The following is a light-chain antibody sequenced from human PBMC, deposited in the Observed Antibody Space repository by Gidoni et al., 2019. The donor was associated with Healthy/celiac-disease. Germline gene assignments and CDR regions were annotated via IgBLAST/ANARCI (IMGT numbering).Light chain of an antibody. V-gene: IGKV1-39*01. CDR2: AAS. CDR1: QSISSY. CDR3: QQSYSTLLLT. J-gene: IGKJ4*01. Sequence: DIQMTQSPSSLSASVGDRVTITCRESQSISSYLNLYQQKPGKAPKLLIYAASSLQSGVPSRFSGSGSGTDFTLTISSLQPEDFATYYCQQSYSTLLLTFGGGTKVEIK.